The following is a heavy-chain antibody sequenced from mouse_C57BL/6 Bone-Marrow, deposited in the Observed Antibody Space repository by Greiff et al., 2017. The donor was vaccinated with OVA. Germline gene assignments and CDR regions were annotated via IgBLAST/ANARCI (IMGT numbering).Heavy chain of an antibody. CDR2: FYPGSGSI. CDR3: ARHEPLTGTADY. Sequence: QVHVKQSGAELVKPGASVKLSCKASGYTFTEYTIHWVKQRSGQGLEWIGWFYPGSGSIKYNEKFKDKATLTADKSSSTVYMELSRLTSEDSAVYFCARHEPLTGTADYWGQGTTLTVSS. CDR1: GYTFTEYT. V-gene: IGHV1-62-2*01. J-gene: IGHJ2*01. D-gene: IGHD4-1*01.